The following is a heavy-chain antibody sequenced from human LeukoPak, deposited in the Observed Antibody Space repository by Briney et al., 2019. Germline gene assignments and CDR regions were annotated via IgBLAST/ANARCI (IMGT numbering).Heavy chain of an antibody. Sequence: ASVKVSCKASGYTFTTYYLHWVRQAPGQGLEWMGMINPTGGTTNYAEKFQDSLTLTRDTSASTVYMELSSLRSGDTAVYYCARDPTRSRWLPDYSFDYWGQGTLVTVSS. D-gene: IGHD5-24*01. CDR2: INPTGGTT. J-gene: IGHJ4*02. CDR1: GYTFTTYY. CDR3: ARDPTRSRWLPDYSFDY. V-gene: IGHV1-46*01.